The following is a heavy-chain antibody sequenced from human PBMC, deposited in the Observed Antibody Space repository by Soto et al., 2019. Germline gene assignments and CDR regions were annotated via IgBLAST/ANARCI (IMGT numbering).Heavy chain of an antibody. V-gene: IGHV1-18*01. CDR1: GYTFSSYG. J-gene: IGHJ5*02. CDR2: ISTFNGNA. Sequence: QVHLVQSGAEVKKPGASVKVSCKTSGYTFSSYGIMWVRQAPGQGLECVGWISTFNGNAHYAQKLQDKVTMTTDTSTSTVYLELTSLTSDDTGVYYCARLNGYSTGWSATWGQGTLVTVSS. CDR3: ARLNGYSTGWSAT. D-gene: IGHD2-8*02.